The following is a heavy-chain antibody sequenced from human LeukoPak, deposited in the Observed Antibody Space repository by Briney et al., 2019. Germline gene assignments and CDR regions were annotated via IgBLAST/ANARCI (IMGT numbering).Heavy chain of an antibody. CDR2: IRYDGSNK. Sequence: GGSLRLSCAASGFTFSSYDIHWVRQAPGKWLEWVAFIRYDGSNKYYADSVRGRFTISRDNSKNTLYLQMNSLRAEDTAIYYCAKAIWFGELGNQNWFDPWGQGTLVTVSS. CDR3: AKAIWFGELGNQNWFDP. D-gene: IGHD3-10*01. CDR1: GFTFSSYD. J-gene: IGHJ5*02. V-gene: IGHV3-30*02.